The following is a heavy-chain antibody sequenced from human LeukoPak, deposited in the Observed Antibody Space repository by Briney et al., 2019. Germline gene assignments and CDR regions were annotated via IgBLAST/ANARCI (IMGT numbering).Heavy chain of an antibody. CDR1: GFSLSTSGVG. J-gene: IGHJ4*02. D-gene: IGHD3-10*01. CDR2: IYWDDDK. CDR3: AHSGVLGGTPYFDY. Sequence: ESGPTLVKPTQTLTLTCTFSGFSLSTSGVGVGWIRQPPGKALEWLALIYWDDDKRYSPSLKSRLTITKDTSKNQVVLTMTNMDPVDTATYYCAHSGVLGGTPYFDYWGQGTLVTVSS. V-gene: IGHV2-5*02.